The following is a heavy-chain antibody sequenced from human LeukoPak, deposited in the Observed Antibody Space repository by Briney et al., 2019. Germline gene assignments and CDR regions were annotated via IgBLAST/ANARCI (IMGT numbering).Heavy chain of an antibody. CDR2: IYYSGST. CDR3: ARAWDCSNTSCSHMDV. Sequence: SETLSLTCTVSGGSISSGDYHWSWIRQPPGKGLEWIGYIYYSGSTYYNPSLKSRVTISVDTSKNQFSLKLSSVTAADTAAYYCARAWDCSNTSCSHMDVWGKGTTVTVYS. J-gene: IGHJ6*04. D-gene: IGHD2-2*01. V-gene: IGHV4-30-4*01. CDR1: GGSISSGDYH.